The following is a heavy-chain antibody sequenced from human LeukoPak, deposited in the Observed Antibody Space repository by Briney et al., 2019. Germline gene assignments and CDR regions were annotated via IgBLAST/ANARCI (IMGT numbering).Heavy chain of an antibody. CDR1: GDSINSLDL. J-gene: IGHJ4*02. V-gene: IGHV4-4*02. CDR3: AGLVGRYSSGLYYYYFDY. Sequence: PSETLSLTCTVSGDSINSLDLWSWVRQPPGKGLEWIGEMYLSGTTHSNPSVKSRVAISIDKSKNQFFLNLSSVTAADTAVYYCAGLVGRYSSGLYYYYFDYWGQGTLVTVSS. D-gene: IGHD3-22*01. CDR2: MYLSGTT.